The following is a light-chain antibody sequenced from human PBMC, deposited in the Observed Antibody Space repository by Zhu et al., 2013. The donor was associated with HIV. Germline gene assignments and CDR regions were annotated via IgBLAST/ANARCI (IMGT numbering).Light chain of an antibody. CDR3: QQYYSTPPA. Sequence: DIEMTQSPDSLAVSLGERATINCKSSQSVLYSSDNKNYLAWYQQKPGQPPKLLIYWASTRESGVPDRFSGSGSGTDFTLTISSLQAEDVAVYYCQQYYSTPPAFGQGTKLEIK. J-gene: IGKJ2*01. CDR1: QSVLYSSDNKNY. CDR2: WAS. V-gene: IGKV4-1*01.